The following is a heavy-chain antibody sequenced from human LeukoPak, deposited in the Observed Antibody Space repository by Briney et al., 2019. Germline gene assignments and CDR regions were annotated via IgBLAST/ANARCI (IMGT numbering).Heavy chain of an antibody. J-gene: IGHJ3*02. CDR1: GGSISSGSYY. CDR2: IYTSRST. Sequence: SQTLSLTCTVSGGSISSGSYYWSWIRQPAGKGLEWIGRIYTSRSTNYNPSLKSRVTISVDTSKNQFSLKLSSVTAADTAVYYCARANYYDNSGYSRGAFDIWGQGTMVTVSS. V-gene: IGHV4-61*02. D-gene: IGHD3-22*01. CDR3: ARANYYDNSGYSRGAFDI.